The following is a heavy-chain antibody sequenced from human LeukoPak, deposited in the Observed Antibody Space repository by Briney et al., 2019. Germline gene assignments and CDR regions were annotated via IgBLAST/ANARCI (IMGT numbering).Heavy chain of an antibody. CDR2: INHSGST. V-gene: IGHV4-34*01. CDR1: GGSFSGYY. CDR3: ARGLSQLEY. J-gene: IGHJ4*02. Sequence: SETLSLTCAVYGGSFSGYYWSWIRQPPGKGLEWIGEINHSGSTNYNPSLKSRVTISVDTSKNQFSLKLSPVTAADTAVYYCARGLSQLEYWGQGTLVTVSS. D-gene: IGHD2-2*01.